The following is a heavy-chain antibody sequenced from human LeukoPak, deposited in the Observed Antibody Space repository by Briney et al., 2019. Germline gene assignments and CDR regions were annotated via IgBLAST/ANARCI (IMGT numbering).Heavy chain of an antibody. Sequence: ASVKVSCKVSGYTLTELSMHWVRQAPGKGLEWMGGFDPEDGETIYAQKFQGRVTMTEDTSTDTAYMELSSLRSEDTDVYYCAIYPLGYCSSTSCYAPDYWGQGTLVTVSS. CDR1: GYTLTELS. V-gene: IGHV1-24*01. D-gene: IGHD2-2*01. CDR3: AIYPLGYCSSTSCYAPDY. CDR2: FDPEDGET. J-gene: IGHJ4*02.